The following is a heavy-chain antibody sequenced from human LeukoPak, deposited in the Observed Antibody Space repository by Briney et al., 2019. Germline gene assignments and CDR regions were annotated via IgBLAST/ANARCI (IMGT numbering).Heavy chain of an antibody. V-gene: IGHV4-61*02. CDR3: ARSTTVTTAEAFDI. Sequence: SETLSLTCTVSGGSISSGSYYWSWIRQPAGKGLEWIGRIYTSGSTNYNPSLKSRVTISVDTSKNQFSLKLSSVTAADTAVYYCARSTTVTTAEAFDILGQGTMVNVSS. J-gene: IGHJ3*02. CDR2: IYTSGST. D-gene: IGHD4-17*01. CDR1: GGSISSGSYY.